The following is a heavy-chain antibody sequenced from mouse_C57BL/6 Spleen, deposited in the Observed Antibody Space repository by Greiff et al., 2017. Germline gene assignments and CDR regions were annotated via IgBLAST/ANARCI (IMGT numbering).Heavy chain of an antibody. CDR3: ARAQTGTPFAY. D-gene: IGHD4-1*01. CDR1: GYTFTSYW. Sequence: QVQLQQPGAELVRPGSSVKLSCKASGYTFTSYWLDWVKPRPGQGLAWIGNIYPSDSATHYNQKFTDKAPLTVDKSSSTAYMQLSSLTSEDSAVYYCARAQTGTPFAYWGQGTLVTVSA. V-gene: IGHV1-61*01. CDR2: IYPSDSAT. J-gene: IGHJ3*01.